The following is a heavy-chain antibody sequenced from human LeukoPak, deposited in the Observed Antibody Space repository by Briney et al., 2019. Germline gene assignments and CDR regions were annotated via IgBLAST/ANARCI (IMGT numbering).Heavy chain of an antibody. J-gene: IGHJ3*02. CDR2: IYYSGST. Sequence: SETLSLTCTVSGGSISSYYWSWIRQPPGKGLEWIGYIYYSGSTNYNPSLKRRGTISVDTSKNQFSLKLISVTAADTAVYYCARGEYDFWSGPMGVNAFDIWGQGTMVTVSS. V-gene: IGHV4-59*01. CDR3: ARGEYDFWSGPMGVNAFDI. CDR1: GGSISSYY. D-gene: IGHD3-3*01.